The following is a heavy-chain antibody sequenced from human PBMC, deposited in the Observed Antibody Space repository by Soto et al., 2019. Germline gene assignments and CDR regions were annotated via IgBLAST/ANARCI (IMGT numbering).Heavy chain of an antibody. V-gene: IGHV3-49*03. CDR1: GFTFGDYA. J-gene: IGHJ6*02. Sequence: PGGSLRLACTASGFTFGDYAMSWFRQAPGKGLEWVGFIRSKAYGGTTEYAASVKGRFTISRDDSKSIAYLQMNSLKTEDTAVYYCTSSAWEHYYYYGMDVWGQGTTVTVSS. CDR2: IRSKAYGGTT. D-gene: IGHD1-26*01. CDR3: TSSAWEHYYYYGMDV.